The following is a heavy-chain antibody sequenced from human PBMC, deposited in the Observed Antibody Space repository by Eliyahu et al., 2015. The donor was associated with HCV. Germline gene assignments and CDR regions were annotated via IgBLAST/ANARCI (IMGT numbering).Heavy chain of an antibody. D-gene: IGHD3-10*01. CDR1: GGTFSSYA. J-gene: IGHJ3*02. CDR2: IIPILGIA. V-gene: IGHV1-69*04. CDR3: ARGYEVRGVTGPGDI. Sequence: EVKKPGSSVKVSCKASGGTFSSYAISWVQQAPGQGLEWMGRIIPILGIANYAQKFQGRVTITADKSTNTAYMELSSLRSEDTAGYYCARGYEVRGVTGPGDIWGQGTMVTVSS.